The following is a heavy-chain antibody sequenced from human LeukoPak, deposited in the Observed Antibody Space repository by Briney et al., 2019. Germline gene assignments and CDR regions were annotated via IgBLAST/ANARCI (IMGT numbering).Heavy chain of an antibody. D-gene: IGHD3-3*01. Sequence: GRSLRLSCAASGFTFSSYAMSWVRQAPGKGLEWVSSISESGSATYHADSVKGRLTISRDNSKNTLYLQMNSLRAEDTAVYYCAKDLDYDFWSGPQFDYWGQGTLVTVSS. CDR2: ISESGSAT. V-gene: IGHV3-23*01. CDR1: GFTFSSYA. CDR3: AKDLDYDFWSGPQFDY. J-gene: IGHJ4*02.